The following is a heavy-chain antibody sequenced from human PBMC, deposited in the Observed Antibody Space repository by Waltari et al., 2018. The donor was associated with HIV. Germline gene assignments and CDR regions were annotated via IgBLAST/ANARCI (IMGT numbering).Heavy chain of an antibody. D-gene: IGHD6-13*01. Sequence: EVQLVESGGGLVKPGGSLRLSCAASGFTFSSYSMNWVRQAPGKGLEWVSSISSSSSYIYYADSVKGRFTISRDNAKNSLYLQMNSLRAEDTAVYYCARSTIATNHNWFDPWGQGTLVTVSS. CDR1: GFTFSSYS. CDR3: ARSTIATNHNWFDP. V-gene: IGHV3-21*01. J-gene: IGHJ5*02. CDR2: ISSSSSYI.